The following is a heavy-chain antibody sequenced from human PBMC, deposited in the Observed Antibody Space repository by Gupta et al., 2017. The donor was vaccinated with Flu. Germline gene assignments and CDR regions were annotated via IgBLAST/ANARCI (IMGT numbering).Heavy chain of an antibody. D-gene: IGHD2-2*01. CDR3: AKDGPWTASCPYYCYYMDV. CDR1: GFTFSSYG. Sequence: QMQLVESGGGVVQSGTSLRLSCAASGFTFSSYGMHWVRQAPGKGLEGVADIASDGSHKGYADSVRGRFTISRDNSKNTLFLEMDSLRVEDTAVYYCAKDGPWTASCPYYCYYMDVWGKGTTVTVSS. CDR2: IASDGSHK. J-gene: IGHJ6*03. V-gene: IGHV3-30*18.